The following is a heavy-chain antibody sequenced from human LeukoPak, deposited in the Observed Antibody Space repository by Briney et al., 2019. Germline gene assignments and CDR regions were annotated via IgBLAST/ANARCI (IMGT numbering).Heavy chain of an antibody. J-gene: IGHJ4*02. CDR2: IYYSGST. Sequence: SETLSLTCTVSGGSISGSSYYWGWIRQPPGKGLEWIGSIYYSGSTYYNPSLKSRVTISVDTSKNQFSLKLSSVTAADTAVYYCARQVRQSYYYDSSGYVDYWGQGTLVTVSS. CDR1: GGSISGSSYY. V-gene: IGHV4-39*01. CDR3: ARQVRQSYYYDSSGYVDY. D-gene: IGHD3-22*01.